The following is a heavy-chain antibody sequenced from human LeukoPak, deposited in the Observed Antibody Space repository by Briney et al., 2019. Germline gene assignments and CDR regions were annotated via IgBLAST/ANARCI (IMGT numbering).Heavy chain of an antibody. Sequence: QPGRSLRLSCAASGFTFSSYAMHWVRQAPGKGLEWVAVISYDGSNKYYADSVKGRITISRDNSKNTLYLQMNSLRAEDTAVYYCAREARYFDWLTSIPSHFDYWGQGTLVTVSS. V-gene: IGHV3-30*04. CDR2: ISYDGSNK. D-gene: IGHD3-9*01. J-gene: IGHJ4*02. CDR1: GFTFSSYA. CDR3: AREARYFDWLTSIPSHFDY.